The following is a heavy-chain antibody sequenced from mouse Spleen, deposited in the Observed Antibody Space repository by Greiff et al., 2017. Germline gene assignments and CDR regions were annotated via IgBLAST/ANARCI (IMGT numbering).Heavy chain of an antibody. J-gene: IGHJ4*01. CDR3: ARYGEVRRGDY. Sequence: LVESGAELVRPGSSVKISCKASGYAFSSYWMNWVKQRPGQGLEWIGQIYPGDGDTNYNGKFKGKATLTADKSSSTAYMQLSSLTSEDSAVYFCARYGEVRRGDYWGQGTSVTVSS. V-gene: IGHV1-80*01. CDR2: IYPGDGDT. CDR1: GYAFSSYW. D-gene: IGHD2-14*01.